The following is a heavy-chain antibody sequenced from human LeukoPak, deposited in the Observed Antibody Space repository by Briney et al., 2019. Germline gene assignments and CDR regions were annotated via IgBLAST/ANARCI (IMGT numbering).Heavy chain of an antibody. V-gene: IGHV4-34*08. CDR2: INHSGST. CDR1: GFTFTIYW. CDR3: ANLRMATPLG. J-gene: IGHJ4*02. Sequence: GSLRLSCAASGFTFTIYWMSWVRQPPGKGLEWIGEINHSGSTNYNPSLKSRVTISVDTSKNQFSLKLSSVTAADTAVYYCANLRMATPLGWGQGTLVTVSS. D-gene: IGHD5-24*01.